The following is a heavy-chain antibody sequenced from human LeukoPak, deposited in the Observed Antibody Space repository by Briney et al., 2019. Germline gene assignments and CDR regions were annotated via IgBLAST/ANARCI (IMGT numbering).Heavy chain of an antibody. V-gene: IGHV3-23*01. CDR2: ISGSGGNT. CDR3: AKRPYSGTVGVDY. J-gene: IGHJ4*02. CDR1: GFTFSSYA. Sequence: PGGSLRLSCAASGFTFSSYAMSWVRQAPGKGLEWVSVISGSGGNTYYADSVKGRFTISRDNSKNTLYLQMNSLRAEDTAVYYCAKRPYSGTVGVDYWGQGTLVTVSS. D-gene: IGHD1-26*01.